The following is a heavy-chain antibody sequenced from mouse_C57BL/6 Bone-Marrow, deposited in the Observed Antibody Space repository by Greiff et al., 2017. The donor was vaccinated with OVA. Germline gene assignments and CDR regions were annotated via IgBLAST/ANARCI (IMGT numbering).Heavy chain of an antibody. CDR1: GYTFTDYY. J-gene: IGHJ2*01. CDR2: IYPGSGNT. CDR3: AIGDRGYFYY. Sequence: VQVVESGPELVKPGASVKISCKASGYTFTDYYINWVKQRPGQGREWIGWIYPGSGNTTYNEKFKGKATLTVDTASSTAYMQLSSLTSEASAVYFCAIGDRGYFYYWCRGTTLTVTS. D-gene: IGHD2-13*01. V-gene: IGHV1-84*01.